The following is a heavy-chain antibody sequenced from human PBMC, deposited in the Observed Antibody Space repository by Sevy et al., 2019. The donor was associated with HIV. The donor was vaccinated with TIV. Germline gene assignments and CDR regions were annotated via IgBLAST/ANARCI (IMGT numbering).Heavy chain of an antibody. CDR1: GFTFSSYS. CDR3: ARDATWDAFDI. Sequence: GGYLRLSCAASGFTFSSYSMNWVRQAPGKGLEWVSSISSSSSYIYYADSLKGRFTISRDNAKNSLYLQMNSLRAEDTALYYCARDATWDAFDIWGPGTMVTVSS. V-gene: IGHV3-21*01. J-gene: IGHJ3*02. CDR2: ISSSSSYI.